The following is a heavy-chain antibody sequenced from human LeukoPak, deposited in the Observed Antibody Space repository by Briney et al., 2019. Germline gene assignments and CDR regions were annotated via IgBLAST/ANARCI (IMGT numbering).Heavy chain of an antibody. CDR3: ARARWFSCDY. Sequence: GGSLRLSCAASGFTFSGHGMFWVRQAPGKGLEWVSSDGSGTGNTYSAKCRFTVFSVNTRNTLYLQINRLRTLNAADYYCARARWFSCDYWGQGTLVTDSS. D-gene: IGHD3-10*01. CDR1: GFTFSGHG. J-gene: IGHJ4*02. CDR2: DGSGT. V-gene: IGHV3-74*01.